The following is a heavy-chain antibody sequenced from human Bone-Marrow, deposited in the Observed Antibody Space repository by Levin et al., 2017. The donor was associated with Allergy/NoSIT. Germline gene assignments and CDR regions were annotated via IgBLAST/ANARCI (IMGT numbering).Heavy chain of an antibody. CDR1: GYTFTNHW. D-gene: IGHD3-3*01. V-gene: IGHV5-51*01. CDR2: VYPTDSSA. J-gene: IGHJ4*02. CDR3: ARGNYDFWSGNYHSFDY. Sequence: GESLKISCRASGYTFTNHWIGWVRHVPGKGLEWMGIVYPTDSSATYGPSFQSRVTMSVDKSITTAFLQWSSLQASDTAIYYCARGNYDFWSGNYHSFDYWGQGPLLSVSS.